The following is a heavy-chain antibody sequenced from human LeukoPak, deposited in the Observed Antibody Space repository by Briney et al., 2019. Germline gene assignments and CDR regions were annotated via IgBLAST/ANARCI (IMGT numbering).Heavy chain of an antibody. CDR1: GSTFSSYV. Sequence: GGSLRLSCAASGSTFSSYVMHWVRQAGGKELDGVAFIRYDGSNKYYADSVKGRFTISRDNSKNTLYLQMNSLRAEDTAVYYCAILSSSGVDYWGQGTLVTVSS. V-gene: IGHV3-30*02. CDR3: AILSSSGVDY. D-gene: IGHD3-22*01. J-gene: IGHJ4*02. CDR2: IRYDGSNK.